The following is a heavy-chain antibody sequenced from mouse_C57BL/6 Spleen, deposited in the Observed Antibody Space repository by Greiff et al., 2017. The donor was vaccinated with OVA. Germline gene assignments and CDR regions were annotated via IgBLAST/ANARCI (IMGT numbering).Heavy chain of an antibody. CDR2: IHPNSGST. CDR3: AREGSLLHYFDY. J-gene: IGHJ2*01. Sequence: QVQLQQPGAELVKPGPSVKLSCKASGYTFTSYWMHWVKQRPGQGLEWIGMIHPNSGSTNYNEKFKSKATLTVDKSSSTAYMQLSSLTSEDSAVYYCAREGSLLHYFDYWGQGTTLTVSS. CDR1: GYTFTSYW. V-gene: IGHV1-64*01. D-gene: IGHD2-3*01.